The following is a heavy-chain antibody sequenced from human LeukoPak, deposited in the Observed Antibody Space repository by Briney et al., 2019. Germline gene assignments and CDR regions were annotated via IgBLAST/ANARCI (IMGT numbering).Heavy chain of an antibody. CDR1: GFTFSSYA. V-gene: IGHV3-23*01. Sequence: GGSLRLSCAASGFTFSSYAMSWVRQAPGKGLEWVSAISGGGGSTYYADSVKGRFTISRDNSKNTLYLQMNSLRAEDTAVYYCAKGGYYDSSGYYLTLDAFDIWGQGTMVTVPS. J-gene: IGHJ3*02. D-gene: IGHD3-22*01. CDR3: AKGGYYDSSGYYLTLDAFDI. CDR2: ISGGGGST.